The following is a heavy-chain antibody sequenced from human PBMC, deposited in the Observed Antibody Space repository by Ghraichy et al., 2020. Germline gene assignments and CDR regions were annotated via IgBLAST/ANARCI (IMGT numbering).Heavy chain of an antibody. Sequence: LSLTCTVSGGSISSYYWSWIRQPPGKGLEWIGYIYYSGSTNYNPSLKSRVTISVDTSKNQFSLKLSSVTAADTAVYYCARHYYDSSGYRVYDYWGQGTLVTVSS. CDR2: IYYSGST. D-gene: IGHD3-22*01. J-gene: IGHJ4*02. V-gene: IGHV4-59*08. CDR3: ARHYYDSSGYRVYDY. CDR1: GGSISSYY.